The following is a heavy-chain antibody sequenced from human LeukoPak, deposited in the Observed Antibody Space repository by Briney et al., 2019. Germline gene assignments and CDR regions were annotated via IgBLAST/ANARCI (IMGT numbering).Heavy chain of an antibody. D-gene: IGHD3-3*01. J-gene: IGHJ4*02. CDR3: ARASPYYDYFDY. CDR2: IIPIFGTA. Sequence: WASVKVSCKASGGTFSSYAISWVRQAPGQGLEWMGGIIPIFGTANYAQKFQGRVTIIADESTSIAYMELSSLRSEDTAVYYCARASPYYDYFDYWGQGTLVTVSS. V-gene: IGHV1-69*13. CDR1: GGTFSSYA.